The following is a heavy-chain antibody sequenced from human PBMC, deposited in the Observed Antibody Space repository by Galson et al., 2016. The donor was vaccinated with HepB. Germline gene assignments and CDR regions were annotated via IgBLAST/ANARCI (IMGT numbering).Heavy chain of an antibody. Sequence: SLRLSCAASGIPLRNFIIHWVRQPPGKGLVWVADISHDDISKYYTDSVKGRFTISIDNSRNTVDLQMNSLRAEDTAVYYCARAAHSSGSCDVFDIWGQGTKVTVSS. D-gene: IGHD3-22*01. CDR3: ARAAHSSGSCDVFDI. CDR2: ISHDDISK. J-gene: IGHJ3*02. CDR1: GIPLRNFI. V-gene: IGHV3-30-3*01.